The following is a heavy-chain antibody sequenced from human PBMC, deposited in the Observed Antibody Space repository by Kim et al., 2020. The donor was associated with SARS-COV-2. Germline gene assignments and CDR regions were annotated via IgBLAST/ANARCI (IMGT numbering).Heavy chain of an antibody. J-gene: IGHJ3*02. D-gene: IGHD3-22*01. CDR3: ARDRRYYYDSSGYYFDAFDI. V-gene: IGHV3-30*07. Sequence: FTISRDKSKNTLYLQMNSLRAEDTAVYYCARDRRYYYDSSGYYFDAFDIWGQGTMVTVSS.